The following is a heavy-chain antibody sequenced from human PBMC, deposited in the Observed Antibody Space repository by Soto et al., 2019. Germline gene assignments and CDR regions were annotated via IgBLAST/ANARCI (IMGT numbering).Heavy chain of an antibody. CDR2: IYPGDSDT. CDR3: ARALTGTLDPQYFDY. V-gene: IGHV5-51*01. Sequence: VESLKISCKGSGYTFTDYWIAWGRQMPGKGLEWMGIIYPGDSDTRYSPSFRGQVTISTDKSVTTAYLQWSSLEASDTAMYYCARALTGTLDPQYFDYWGQGTLVTV. D-gene: IGHD1-7*01. CDR1: GYTFTDYW. J-gene: IGHJ4*02.